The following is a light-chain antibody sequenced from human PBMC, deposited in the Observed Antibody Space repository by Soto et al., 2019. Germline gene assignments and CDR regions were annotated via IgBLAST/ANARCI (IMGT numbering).Light chain of an antibody. CDR1: QTISNY. V-gene: IGKV1-39*01. J-gene: IGKJ5*01. CDR2: LAS. Sequence: IQMTQSPSSLSAFVGDRVTITCRASQTISNYLNWYQQRPGKAPKLLIYLASSLQSGVPSRFGGSWSGTDFTLTISRLQPEDSATYYCQQSYGPPITFGQGTRLEIK. CDR3: QQSYGPPIT.